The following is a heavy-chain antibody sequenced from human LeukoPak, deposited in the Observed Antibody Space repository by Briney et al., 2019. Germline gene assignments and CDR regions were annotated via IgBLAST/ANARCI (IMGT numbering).Heavy chain of an antibody. V-gene: IGHV3-7*01. CDR3: ARAIFFDY. Sequence: QSGGSLRLSCAASGLTFSSYWMSWVRQAPGKGLEWVANIKQDGSEKYYADSVKGRFTISRDNAKNSLYLQMNSLRAEDTAVYYCARAIFFDYWGQGTLVTVSS. CDR2: IKQDGSEK. CDR1: GLTFSSYW. J-gene: IGHJ4*02.